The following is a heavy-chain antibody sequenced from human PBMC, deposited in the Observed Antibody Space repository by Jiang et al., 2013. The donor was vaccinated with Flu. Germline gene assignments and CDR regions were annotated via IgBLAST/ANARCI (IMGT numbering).Heavy chain of an antibody. CDR1: GYTFTSYA. CDR2: INTNTGNP. J-gene: IGHJ6*02. V-gene: IGHV7-4-1*02. CDR3: ARTGTYYDILTGYYKGPYYYYYGMDV. Sequence: QSGSELKKPGASVKVSCKASGYTFTSYAMNWVRQAPGQGLEWMGWINTNTGNPTYAQGFTGRFVFSLDTSVSTAYLQISSLKAEDTAVYYCARTGTYYDILTGYYKGPYYYYYGMDVWGQGTTVTASS. D-gene: IGHD3-9*01.